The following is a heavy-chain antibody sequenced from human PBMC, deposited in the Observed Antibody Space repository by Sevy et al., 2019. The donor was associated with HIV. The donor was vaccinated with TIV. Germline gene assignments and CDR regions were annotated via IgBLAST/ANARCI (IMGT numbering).Heavy chain of an antibody. D-gene: IGHD3-10*01. CDR3: AGGMAGGRGNS. J-gene: IGHJ4*02. CDR2: IYYNGHI. CDR1: GGSITSLY. Sequence: SETLSLTCTVSGGSITSLYWNWIRQPPGKGLEWIANIYYNGHINYNPSLKSRVTLSLDTSKNQFSLRLSSVTAADTARNNWAGGMAGGRGNSWGQGTRVTVSS. V-gene: IGHV4-59*08.